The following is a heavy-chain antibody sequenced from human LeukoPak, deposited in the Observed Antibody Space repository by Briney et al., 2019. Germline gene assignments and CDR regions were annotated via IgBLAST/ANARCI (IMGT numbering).Heavy chain of an antibody. D-gene: IGHD3-3*01. J-gene: IGHJ4*02. CDR2: IYPGDSDT. CDR1: GYSFTSYW. Sequence: GESLKISCKGSGYSFTSYWIGWVRQMPAKGLEWVGIIYPGDSDTRYSPSFQGQVTISADKSISTAYLQWSSLKASDTAMYYCARSINFWSGYYYESFDYWGQGTLVTVPS. CDR3: ARSINFWSGYYYESFDY. V-gene: IGHV5-51*01.